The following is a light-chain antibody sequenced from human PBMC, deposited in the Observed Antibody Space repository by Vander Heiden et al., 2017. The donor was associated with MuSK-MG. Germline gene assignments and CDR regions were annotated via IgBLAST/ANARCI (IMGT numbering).Light chain of an antibody. Sequence: VLTQPPSVSVAPGKTARITCGGNNIGSKSVHWYQQKPGQAPVLVIYYDSDRPSGIPERFSGSNSGNTATLTISRVEAGDEADYYCQVWDSSSDHVVFGGGTKLTVL. J-gene: IGLJ2*01. CDR3: QVWDSSSDHVV. V-gene: IGLV3-21*04. CDR1: NIGSKS. CDR2: YDS.